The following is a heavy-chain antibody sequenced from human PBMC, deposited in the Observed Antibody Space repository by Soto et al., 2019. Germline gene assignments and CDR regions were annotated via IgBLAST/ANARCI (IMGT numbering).Heavy chain of an antibody. J-gene: IGHJ4*03. V-gene: IGHV3-23*01. Sequence: DVQLLESGGILVGPGGSLRLSCAASGFTFNNYAMNWVRQAPGKGLEWVSAISGSGGSAYYADSVQGRFIISRDNSKNTLYLQMNSLGAEDAAIYYCVREGSDWYSRGSFDFWGRGTLVTVSS. D-gene: IGHD2-21*02. CDR1: GFTFNNYA. CDR2: ISGSGGSA. CDR3: VREGSDWYSRGSFDF.